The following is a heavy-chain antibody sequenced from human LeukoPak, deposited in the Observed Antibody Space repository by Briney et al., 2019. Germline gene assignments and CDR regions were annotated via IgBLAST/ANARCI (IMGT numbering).Heavy chain of an antibody. CDR2: IYYSGST. J-gene: IGHJ6*03. CDR3: ATGITMVRGVSYYYYYYMDV. CDR1: GGSISSSSYY. V-gene: IGHV4-39*07. D-gene: IGHD3-10*01. Sequence: PSETLSLTCTVSGGSISSSSYYWGWIRQPPGKGLEWIGSIYYSGSTYYNPSLKSRVTISVDTSKNQFSLKLSSVTAADTAVYYCATGITMVRGVSYYYYYYMDVWGKGTTVTVSS.